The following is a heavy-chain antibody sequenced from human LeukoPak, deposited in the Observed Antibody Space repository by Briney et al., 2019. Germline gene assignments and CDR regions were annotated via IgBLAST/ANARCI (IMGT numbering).Heavy chain of an antibody. J-gene: IGHJ4*02. CDR3: ERAGQFFGSSWHYYFDY. V-gene: IGHV1-18*04. CDR2: ISVDNGKA. Sequence: ASVKVSCKASGGTFNRYAISWVRQAPGQGLEWMGRISVDNGKAKYAKKLQGRVTMTTDTSTSTAYMELRSLRSDDTAVYYCERAGQFFGSSWHYYFDYWGQGTLVTVSS. D-gene: IGHD6-13*01. CDR1: GGTFNRYA.